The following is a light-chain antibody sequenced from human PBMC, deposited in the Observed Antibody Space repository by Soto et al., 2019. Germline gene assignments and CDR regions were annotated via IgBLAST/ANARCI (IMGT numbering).Light chain of an antibody. CDR1: QSVSSN. V-gene: IGKV3-15*01. CDR2: GAS. Sequence: EIVMTQSPGTLSVSPGERATLSCRASQSVSSNLAWYQQKPGQAPRLLIYGASTRATGIPARFSGSGSGTEFTLTISSLQSEDFAVYYCQQYINWPRTFGQGTKVEIK. J-gene: IGKJ1*01. CDR3: QQYINWPRT.